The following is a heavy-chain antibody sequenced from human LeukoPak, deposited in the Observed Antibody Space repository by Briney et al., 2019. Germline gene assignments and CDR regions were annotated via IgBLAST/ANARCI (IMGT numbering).Heavy chain of an antibody. CDR2: IGGSGGDT. V-gene: IGHV3-23*01. CDR1: EFTFNTYP. D-gene: IGHD6-19*01. CDR3: ATSSGWYPKYFDY. J-gene: IGHJ4*02. Sequence: GGSLRLSCAASEFTFNTYPMSWVRQAPGKGLEWVSVIGGSGGDTYYADSVKGRFTISRDNSKNTLYLQMNSLRAEDTAVYYCATSSGWYPKYFDYWGQGTLVTVSS.